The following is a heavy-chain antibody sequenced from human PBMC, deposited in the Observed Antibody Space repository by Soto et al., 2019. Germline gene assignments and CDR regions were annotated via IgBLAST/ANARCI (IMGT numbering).Heavy chain of an antibody. CDR1: GGSISSYY. Sequence: QVQLQESGPGLVKPSETLSLTCTVSGGSISSYYWSWIRQPPGKGLEWIGYIYYSGCTNYNPSLKSRVTISVDTSKNQFSLKLSSVTAADTAVYYCARVWGGAFDIGGQGTMVTVSS. V-gene: IGHV4-59*01. D-gene: IGHD3-10*01. J-gene: IGHJ3*02. CDR2: IYYSGCT. CDR3: ARVWGGAFDI.